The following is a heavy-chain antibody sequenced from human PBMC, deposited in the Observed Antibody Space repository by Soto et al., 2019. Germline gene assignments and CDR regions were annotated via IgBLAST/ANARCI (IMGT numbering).Heavy chain of an antibody. D-gene: IGHD2-15*01. CDR3: ARGDCVGGPCYSLAGSFYYYMDG. Sequence: EVQLVESGGGLVQPGGSLRLSCAASGFTFSNYWMYWVRQAPGKGLVWVSRINSDGSVSSYADSVKGRLTISRDNVKNTLYLQMDSLRAEDTAVYSCARGDCVGGPCYSLAGSFYYYMDGWGKGTTVTVFS. CDR2: INSDGSVS. CDR1: GFTFSNYW. V-gene: IGHV3-74*01. J-gene: IGHJ6*03.